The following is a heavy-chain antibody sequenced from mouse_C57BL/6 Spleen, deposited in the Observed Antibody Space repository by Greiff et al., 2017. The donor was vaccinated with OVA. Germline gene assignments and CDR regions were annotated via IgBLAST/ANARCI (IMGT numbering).Heavy chain of an antibody. CDR1: GYTFTSYW. J-gene: IGHJ4*01. CDR2: INPSNGGT. Sequence: QVQLQQSGTELVKPGASVKLSCKASGYTFTSYWMHWVKQRPGQGLEWIGNINPSNGGTNYNEKFKSKATLTVDKSSSTAYMQLSSLTSEDSAVYYCARPYYGNYLYYAMDYWGQGTSVTVSS. CDR3: ARPYYGNYLYYAMDY. D-gene: IGHD2-10*01. V-gene: IGHV1-53*01.